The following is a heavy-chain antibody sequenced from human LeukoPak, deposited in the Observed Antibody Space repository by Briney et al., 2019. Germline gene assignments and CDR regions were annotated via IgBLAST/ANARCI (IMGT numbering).Heavy chain of an antibody. J-gene: IGHJ4*02. CDR1: GGSISSYY. CDR3: ARQTPVAYYFDY. D-gene: IGHD4-23*01. CDR2: IYYSGST. Sequence: SETLSLTCTVSGGSISSYYWSWIRQPPGKGLEWIGYIYYSGSTNYNPSLKSRVTISVDTSKNQFSLKLSSVTAADTAVYYCARQTPVAYYFDYWGQGTLVTVSS. V-gene: IGHV4-59*01.